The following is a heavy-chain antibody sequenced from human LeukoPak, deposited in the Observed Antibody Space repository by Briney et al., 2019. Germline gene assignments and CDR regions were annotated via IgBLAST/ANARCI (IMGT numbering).Heavy chain of an antibody. D-gene: IGHD6-13*01. CDR3: ARGAGPDY. Sequence: SETLSLTCTVSGGSITSYYWSWIRQPPGKGLEWTGYIYYSGSTNGNTNYNPSLKSRVTISVDTSKDQISLKLRSVTAADTAVYYCARGAGPDYWGQGTLVTVSS. J-gene: IGHJ4*02. CDR2: IYYSGSTNGNT. CDR1: GGSITSYY. V-gene: IGHV4-59*01.